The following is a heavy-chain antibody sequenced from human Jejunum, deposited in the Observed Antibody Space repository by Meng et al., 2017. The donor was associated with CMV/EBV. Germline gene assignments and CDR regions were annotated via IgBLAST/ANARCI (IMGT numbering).Heavy chain of an antibody. V-gene: IGHV2-5*02. CDR2: IYWDDDK. CDR1: GFSLSTSEVG. J-gene: IGHJ5*02. D-gene: IGHD2-2*01. Sequence: QITLEEAGPKLVKPTQTLTLTCTFSGFSLSTSEVGVGWIRQPPGKALEWLAVIYWDDDKRYSPSLKSRLTITKDTSKNQVVLTLTNMDPVDTATYYCALFTRSWFDPWGQGTLVTVSS. CDR3: ALFTRSWFDP.